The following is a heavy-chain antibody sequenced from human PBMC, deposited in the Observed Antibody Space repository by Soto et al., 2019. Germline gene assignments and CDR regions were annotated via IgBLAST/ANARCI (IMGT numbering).Heavy chain of an antibody. D-gene: IGHD5-18*01. CDR2: ISGSGGST. CDR3: AKAGGYTYATGKFDY. V-gene: IGHV3-23*01. CDR1: GLTFNNYV. J-gene: IGHJ4*02. Sequence: EVQLLESGGGLVQPGGSLTLSCAVSGLTFNNYVMNWVRQAPGKGLEWVSAISGSGGSTYYADSVKGRFTISRDNSKNTLYLQMNNLRAKDTAQYYCAKAGGYTYATGKFDYWGQGTLVTVSS.